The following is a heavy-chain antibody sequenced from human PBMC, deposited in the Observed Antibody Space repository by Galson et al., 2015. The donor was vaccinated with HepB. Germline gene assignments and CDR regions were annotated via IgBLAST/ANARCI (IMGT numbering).Heavy chain of an antibody. J-gene: IGHJ4*02. V-gene: IGHV3-7*03. Sequence: SLRLSCAASGFTFSNVWMSWVRQAPGKGLEWIGNIKPNGTEKYYADSMKGRFTIYRDNARNSVYLQIYNVRADDTAVYYCTSTSMASPGHHWGQGTLVTVSS. CDR1: GFTFSNVW. CDR3: TSTSMASPGHH. CDR2: IKPNGTEK. D-gene: IGHD6-13*01.